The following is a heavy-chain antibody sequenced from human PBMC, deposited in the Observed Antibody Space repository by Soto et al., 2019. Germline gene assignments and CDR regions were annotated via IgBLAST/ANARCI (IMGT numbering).Heavy chain of an antibody. CDR3: ARDRRYCSGGSCYSDAFDI. CDR1: GYTFTGYY. Sequence: ASVKVSCKASGYTFTGYYMHWVRQAPGQGLEWMGWINPNSGGTNYAQKFQGWVTMTRDTSISTAYMELNRLRSDDTAVYYCARDRRYCSGGSCYSDAFDIWGQGTMVTVSS. V-gene: IGHV1-2*04. D-gene: IGHD2-15*01. CDR2: INPNSGGT. J-gene: IGHJ3*02.